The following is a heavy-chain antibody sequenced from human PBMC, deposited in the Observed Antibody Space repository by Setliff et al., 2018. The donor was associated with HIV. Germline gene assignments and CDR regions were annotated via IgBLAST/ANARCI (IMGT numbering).Heavy chain of an antibody. V-gene: IGHV4-4*09. D-gene: IGHD3-3*01. Sequence: PSETLSLTCTVSGGSSNSYYWSWIRQPPGKGLEWIGYIYTSGGTNYNPSLKSRVTISVDTSKNQFSLKLNSVTAADTAVYYCARATRTIFGVVYFDYWGQGTRVTVSS. J-gene: IGHJ4*02. CDR1: GGSSNSYY. CDR3: ARATRTIFGVVYFDY. CDR2: IYTSGGT.